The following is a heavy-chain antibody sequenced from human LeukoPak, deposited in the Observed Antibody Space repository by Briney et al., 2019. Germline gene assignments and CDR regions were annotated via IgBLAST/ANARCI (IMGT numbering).Heavy chain of an antibody. CDR1: GYSISSGYY. J-gene: IGHJ4*02. Sequence: SETLSLTCTVSGYSISSGYYWGWLRPPPGKGLEWIGIIYHSGSTYYNPSVKSRVTISVDTSKNQFSLKLTSVTAADTAVYYCARLSLHAVSTPRLDYGGQGTLVTVSS. V-gene: IGHV4-38-2*02. D-gene: IGHD2-8*01. CDR2: IYHSGST. CDR3: ARLSLHAVSTPRLDY.